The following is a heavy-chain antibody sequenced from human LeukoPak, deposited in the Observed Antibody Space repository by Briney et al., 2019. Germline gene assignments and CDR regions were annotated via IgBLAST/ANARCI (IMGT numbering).Heavy chain of an antibody. CDR3: ARARGDSSGYDPNYFDY. CDR1: GFTFSSYA. Sequence: PGGSLRLSCAASGFTFSSYAMSWVRQAPGKGLEWVSAISGSGGSTYYADSVKGRFTISRDNSKNTLYLQMNSLRAEDTAVYYCARARGDSSGYDPNYFDYWGQGTLVTVSS. D-gene: IGHD3-22*01. CDR2: ISGSGGST. V-gene: IGHV3-23*01. J-gene: IGHJ4*02.